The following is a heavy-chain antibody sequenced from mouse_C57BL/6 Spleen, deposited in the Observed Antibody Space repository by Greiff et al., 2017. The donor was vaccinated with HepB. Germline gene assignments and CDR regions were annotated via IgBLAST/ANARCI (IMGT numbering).Heavy chain of an antibody. Sequence: QVQLQQSGAELVKPGASVKLSCKASGYTFTSYWMQWVKQRPGQGLEWIGEIDPSDSYTNYNQKFKGKATLTVDTSSSTAYMQLSSLTSEDSAVYYCARVPITTVVATPYWYFDVWGTGTTVTVSS. D-gene: IGHD1-1*01. CDR1: GYTFTSYW. J-gene: IGHJ1*03. CDR3: ARVPITTVVATPYWYFDV. V-gene: IGHV1-50*01. CDR2: IDPSDSYT.